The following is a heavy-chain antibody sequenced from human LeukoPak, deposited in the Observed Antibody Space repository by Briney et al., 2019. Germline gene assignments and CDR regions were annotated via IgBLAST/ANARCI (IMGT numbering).Heavy chain of an antibody. CDR3: ARDITGSPGGY. V-gene: IGHV3-48*04. CDR2: ISSSSSTI. J-gene: IGHJ4*02. CDR1: GFTFSSYS. D-gene: IGHD3-10*01. Sequence: GGSLRLSCAASGFTFSSYSMNWVRQAPGKGLEWVSYISSSSSTIYYADSVKGRFTISRDNAKNSLYLQMNSLRVEDTAVYYCARDITGSPGGYWGQGTLVTVSS.